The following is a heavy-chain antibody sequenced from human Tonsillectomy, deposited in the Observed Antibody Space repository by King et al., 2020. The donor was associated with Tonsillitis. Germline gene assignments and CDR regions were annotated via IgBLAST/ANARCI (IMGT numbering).Heavy chain of an antibody. CDR1: GASISSGGYS. CDR2: IYQSGST. D-gene: IGHD1-26*01. J-gene: IGHJ4*02. Sequence: LQLQESGSGLVKASQTLSLTCTVSGASISSGGYSWSWIRQPPGKGLEWIGYIYQSGSTYYNPSLKSRVTISVDRSKNQFSLKVSSVTAADTAVYYCARALGSLFDYWGQGTLVTVSS. CDR3: ARALGSLFDY. V-gene: IGHV4-30-2*01.